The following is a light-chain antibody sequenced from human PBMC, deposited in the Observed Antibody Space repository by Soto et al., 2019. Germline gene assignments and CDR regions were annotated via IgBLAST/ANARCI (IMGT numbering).Light chain of an antibody. Sequence: EIVLTQSPGTLSLSPGERATLSCRASQSVSSSYLAWYQQKPGQAHRILINGASSRAAGIPVRFSGSRSGTAFTLTISRLEPEDFAVYYCQQYGSSPFTFGPGTKVDIK. V-gene: IGKV3-20*01. CDR3: QQYGSSPFT. CDR2: GAS. J-gene: IGKJ3*01. CDR1: QSVSSSY.